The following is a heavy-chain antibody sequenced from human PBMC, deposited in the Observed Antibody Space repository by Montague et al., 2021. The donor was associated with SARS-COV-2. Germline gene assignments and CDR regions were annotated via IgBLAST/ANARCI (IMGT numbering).Heavy chain of an antibody. Sequence: GAISGDSVSSNSAAWNWIRQSPSRGLEWLGRTYYRSKWYNDYAVSVKSRITINPDTSKNQFSLQLNSVTPEDTAVYYCARDLDYYGSGSYPEGFDPWGQGTLVTVSS. D-gene: IGHD3-10*01. CDR1: GDSVSSNSAA. V-gene: IGHV6-1*01. J-gene: IGHJ5*02. CDR3: ARDLDYYGSGSYPEGFDP. CDR2: TYYRSKWYN.